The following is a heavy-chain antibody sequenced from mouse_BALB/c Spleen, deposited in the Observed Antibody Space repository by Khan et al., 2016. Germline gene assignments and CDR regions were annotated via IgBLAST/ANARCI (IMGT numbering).Heavy chain of an antibody. CDR2: LRLKSNNYAT. J-gene: IGHJ4*01. Sequence: EVKLEESGGGLVQPGGSLKLPCVAHGFTFSNYWMNWVRQSPEKGLELAAELRLKSNNYATHYAESVKGRFTISSDDSKSSVYLQMNNLRAEDTGIYYCTKLDCCYAMDYWGQGTSSTVSS. V-gene: IGHV6-6*02. CDR1: GFTFSNYW. D-gene: IGHD2-13*01. CDR3: TKLDCCYAMDY.